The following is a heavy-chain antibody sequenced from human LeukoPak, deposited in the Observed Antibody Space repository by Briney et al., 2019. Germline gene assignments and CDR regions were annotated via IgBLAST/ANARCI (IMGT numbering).Heavy chain of an antibody. CDR2: IYTSGST. J-gene: IGHJ3*02. Sequence: SETLSLTCTVSGYSISSGYYWSWIRQPAGKGLEWIGRIYTSGSTNYNPSLKSRVTISVDTSKNQFSLKLSSVTAADTAVYYCARGGSDAFDIWGQGTMVTVSS. V-gene: IGHV4-61*02. D-gene: IGHD1-14*01. CDR3: ARGGSDAFDI. CDR1: GYSISSGYY.